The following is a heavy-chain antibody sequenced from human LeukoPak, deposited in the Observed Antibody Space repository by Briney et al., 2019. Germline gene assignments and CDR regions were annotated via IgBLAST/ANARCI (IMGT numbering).Heavy chain of an antibody. CDR1: GFTFSSYT. CDR2: ISTSGSHI. D-gene: IGHD2-15*01. Sequence: DPGGSLRLSCAASGFTFSSYTMNWVRQAPGKGLEWVSSISTSGSHIYYADSVKGRFTISRDNAKNSLYLQMNSLRAEDTAVYYCARGQDPAYALDIWGQGTMVTVSS. CDR3: ARGQDPAYALDI. J-gene: IGHJ3*02. V-gene: IGHV3-21*01.